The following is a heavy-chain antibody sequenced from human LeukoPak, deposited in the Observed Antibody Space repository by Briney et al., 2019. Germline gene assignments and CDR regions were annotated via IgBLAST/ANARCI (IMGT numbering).Heavy chain of an antibody. J-gene: IGHJ5*02. CDR3: ARGPSCSSTSCYYRKYNWFDP. V-gene: IGHV4-34*01. CDR1: GGSFSGYY. CDR2: INHSGST. D-gene: IGHD2-2*01. Sequence: PSETLSLTCAVYGGSFSGYYWSWIRQPPGKGLERIGEINHSGSTNYNPSLKSRVTISVDTSKNQFSLKLSSVTAADTAVYYCARGPSCSSTSCYYRKYNWFDPWGQGTLVTVSS.